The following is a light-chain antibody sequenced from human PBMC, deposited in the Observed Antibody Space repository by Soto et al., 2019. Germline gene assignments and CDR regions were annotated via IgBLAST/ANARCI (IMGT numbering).Light chain of an antibody. CDR1: QSALFSASNKNY. V-gene: IGKV4-1*01. CDR3: QQYFSIPMFT. J-gene: IGKJ2*01. CDR2: WAS. Sequence: DVVLTQSPDSLTMSLGETATITCRTSQSALFSASNKNYIAWYQRRPGQPLRLLFYWASTRGSGVPERFTGSGSGTDFTLTISSLQPDDAAIYYCQQYFSIPMFTFAQGTKLQI.